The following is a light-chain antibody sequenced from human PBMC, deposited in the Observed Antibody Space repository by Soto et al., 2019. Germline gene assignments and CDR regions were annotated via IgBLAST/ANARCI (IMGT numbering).Light chain of an antibody. CDR3: QQYNDWPPIT. CDR2: GAS. CDR1: QSVSNK. Sequence: EIVMTQSPATLSVSPGERATLSCRASQSVSNKLAWYQQTPGQAPRPLIYGASTRAAGIPARFSGSGSGTEFTLTISSLQSEDFAVYYCQQYNDWPPITFGQGTRLEIK. J-gene: IGKJ5*01. V-gene: IGKV3D-15*01.